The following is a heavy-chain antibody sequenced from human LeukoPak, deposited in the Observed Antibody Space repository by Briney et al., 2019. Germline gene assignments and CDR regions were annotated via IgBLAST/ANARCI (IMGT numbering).Heavy chain of an antibody. CDR1: GYTFTSYG. Sequence: ASAKVSCKASGYTFTSYGISWVRQAPGQGLEWMGWISAYNGNTNYAQKLQGRDTMTTDTSTSTAYMELRSLRSDDTAVYYCARGRFRDGYNGVDYWGQGTLVTVSS. V-gene: IGHV1-18*01. CDR2: ISAYNGNT. CDR3: ARGRFRDGYNGVDY. J-gene: IGHJ4*02. D-gene: IGHD5-24*01.